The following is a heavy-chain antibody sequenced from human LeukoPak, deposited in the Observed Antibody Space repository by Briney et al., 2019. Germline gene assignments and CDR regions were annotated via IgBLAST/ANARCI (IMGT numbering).Heavy chain of an antibody. Sequence: GRSLRLSCAASGFTFNRYWMTWVREAPGKGREWVADIKQDGSDKYYAGSVKGRFTISRDNAKNSLYLQMNSLRAEDTAVYFCARYNSAWKTDDYWGQGTLVTVTS. V-gene: IGHV3-7*03. CDR2: IKQDGSDK. CDR1: GFTFNRYW. D-gene: IGHD6-19*01. J-gene: IGHJ4*02. CDR3: ARYNSAWKTDDY.